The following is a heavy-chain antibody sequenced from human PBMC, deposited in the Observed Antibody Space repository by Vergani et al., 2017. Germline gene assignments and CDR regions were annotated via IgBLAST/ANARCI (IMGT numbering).Heavy chain of an antibody. D-gene: IGHD3-10*01. CDR1: GFTFSNSA. CDR2: ISGPGLST. V-gene: IGHV3-23*01. CDR3: ASPYYYGSGSYYLFDY. J-gene: IGHJ4*02. Sequence: EVHLLESGGGLVQSGGSLRLSCAASGFTFSNSAVSWVRQAPGRGLAWVSSISGPGLSTYYADSVKGRFSISRDNSKNTVFLQMHSLRAEDTAVYYCASPYYYGSGSYYLFDYWGQGTLVTVSS.